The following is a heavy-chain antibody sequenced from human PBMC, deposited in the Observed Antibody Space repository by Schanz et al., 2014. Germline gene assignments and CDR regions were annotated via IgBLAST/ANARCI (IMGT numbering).Heavy chain of an antibody. D-gene: IGHD3-16*01. V-gene: IGHV3-9*01. CDR1: GFTFDDYA. CDR3: AKIGYGGLLNYYIDH. J-gene: IGHJ4*02. Sequence: EVQLVESGGGLVQPGRSLRLSCAASGFTFDDYAMHWVRQAPGKGLEWVSGISWNSGSIGYADSVKGRFTISRDNAKNSLYLQMSSLRDEDTAVYYCAKIGYGGLLNYYIDHWGQGTLVTVSS. CDR2: ISWNSGSI.